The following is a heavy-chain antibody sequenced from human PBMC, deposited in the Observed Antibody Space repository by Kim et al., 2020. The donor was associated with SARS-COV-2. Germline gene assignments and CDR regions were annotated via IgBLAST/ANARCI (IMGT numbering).Heavy chain of an antibody. V-gene: IGHV4-59*13. Sequence: SETLSLTCTVSGGSMSNYFWTWIRQTPVKGLEWIGYINHGGTTSYSPSLQSRLTISVDTSRNQFSLQLRSVTAADTAVYYCVRDGRGSAYSGMDVWGQGTTVTVSS. CDR1: GGSMSNYF. CDR3: VRDGRGSAYSGMDV. J-gene: IGHJ6*02. CDR2: INHGGTT. D-gene: IGHD3-10*01.